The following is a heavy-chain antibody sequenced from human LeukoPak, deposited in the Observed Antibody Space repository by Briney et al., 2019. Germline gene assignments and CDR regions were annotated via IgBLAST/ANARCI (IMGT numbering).Heavy chain of an antibody. CDR2: INAGNGNT. Sequence: ASVKVSCKASGYTFTGHAMHWVRQAPGQRLEWMGWINAGNGNTKYSQKFQGRVTITRDTSADTAYMELSSLRSGDTAVYYCARLKYCTNGVCYAGFDYWGQGTLVTVSS. CDR1: GYTFTGHA. CDR3: ARLKYCTNGVCYAGFDY. J-gene: IGHJ4*02. D-gene: IGHD2-8*01. V-gene: IGHV1-3*01.